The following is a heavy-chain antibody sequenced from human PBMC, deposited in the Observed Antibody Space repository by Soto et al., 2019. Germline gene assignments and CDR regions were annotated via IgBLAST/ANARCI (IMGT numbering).Heavy chain of an antibody. D-gene: IGHD3-22*01. CDR3: AGTYYYDSSGSHQYYGMDV. CDR1: GGTFSSYA. V-gene: IGHV1-69*13. Sequence: GASVKVSCKASGGTFSSYAISWVRQAPGQGLEWMGGIIPIFGTANYAQKFQGRVTITADESTSTAYMELSSLRSEDTAVYYCAGTYYYDSSGSHQYYGMDVWGQGTTVTAP. CDR2: IIPIFGTA. J-gene: IGHJ6*02.